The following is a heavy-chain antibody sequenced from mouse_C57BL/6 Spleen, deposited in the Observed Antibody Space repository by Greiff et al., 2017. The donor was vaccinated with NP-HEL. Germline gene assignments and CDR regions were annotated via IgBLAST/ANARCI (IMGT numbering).Heavy chain of an antibody. CDR1: GYTFTSYW. D-gene: IGHD1-1*01. CDR2: IYPGSGST. V-gene: IGHV1-55*01. Sequence: QVQLQQPGAELVKPGASVKMSCKASGYTFTSYWITWVKQRPGQGLEWIGDIYPGSGSTNYNEKFKDKATLTVDKSSSTAYMQLSSLTSEDSAVYYCARGIYYYGSSHYYAMDYWGQGTSVTVSS. J-gene: IGHJ4*01. CDR3: ARGIYYYGSSHYYAMDY.